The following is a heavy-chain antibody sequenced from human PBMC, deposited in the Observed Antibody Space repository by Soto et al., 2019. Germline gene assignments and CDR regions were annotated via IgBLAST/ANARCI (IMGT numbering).Heavy chain of an antibody. D-gene: IGHD3-22*01. CDR2: INHSGRI. J-gene: IGHJ5*01. Sequence: QVQLQQWGAGLLKPSETLSLTCAVYGGSFSGHSWTWIRQSPGKGLEWIGDINHSGRINYSPSLKSRVTISLDTSKNHFSLTLSDVTAAETAMYYCSTRAYDTTGYYRFDPWGQGTLVTVSS. CDR1: GGSFSGHS. V-gene: IGHV4-34*01. CDR3: STRAYDTTGYYRFDP.